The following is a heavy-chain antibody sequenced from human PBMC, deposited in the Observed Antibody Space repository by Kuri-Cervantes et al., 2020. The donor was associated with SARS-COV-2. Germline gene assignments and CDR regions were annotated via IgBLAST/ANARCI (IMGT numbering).Heavy chain of an antibody. J-gene: IGHJ4*02. D-gene: IGHD3-22*01. CDR2: ISYDGSNK. V-gene: IGHV3-30-3*01. Sequence: GESLKISCAASGFTFSSYAMHWVRQAPGKGLEWVAVISYDGSNKYYADSVKGRFTISRDNSKNTLYLQMNRLRAEDTAVYYCARDSSDSSGYLDYWGQGTLVTVSS. CDR1: GFTFSSYA. CDR3: ARDSSDSSGYLDY.